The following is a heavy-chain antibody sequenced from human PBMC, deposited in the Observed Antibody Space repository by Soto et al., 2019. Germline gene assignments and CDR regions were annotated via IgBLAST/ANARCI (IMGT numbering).Heavy chain of an antibody. Sequence: EVQLLESGGGLVQPGGSLRLSCAASGFTFSSYAMSWVRQTPGKGLEWVSAISGSGDSTYYADSVKGRFTISRDNSKPTLYLQMNSLRAEDTAVYYCAKLRWGSDNWFDPWGQGTLVTVSS. V-gene: IGHV3-23*01. CDR3: AKLRWGSDNWFDP. D-gene: IGHD3-10*01. CDR2: ISGSGDST. J-gene: IGHJ5*02. CDR1: GFTFSSYA.